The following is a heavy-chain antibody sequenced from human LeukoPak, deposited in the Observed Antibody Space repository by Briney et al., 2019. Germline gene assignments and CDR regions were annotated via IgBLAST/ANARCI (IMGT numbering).Heavy chain of an antibody. J-gene: IGHJ6*02. CDR3: ASYCSSTSCYGMDV. V-gene: IGHV4-34*01. Sequence: SETLSLTCAVYGGSFSGYYWSWIGQPPGKGLEWIGEINHSGSTNNNPSLKSRVTISVDTSKNQFSLKLSSVTAADTAVYYCASYCSSTSCYGMDVCGQGTTVTVSS. CDR2: INHSGST. CDR1: GGSFSGYY. D-gene: IGHD2-2*01.